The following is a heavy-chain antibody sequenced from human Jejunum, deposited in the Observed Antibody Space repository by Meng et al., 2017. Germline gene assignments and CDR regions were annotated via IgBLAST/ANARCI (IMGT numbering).Heavy chain of an antibody. CDR2: TYYRSKWYN. CDR1: GDSVSSNSAA. CDR3: TRDPGAYLSAFDI. Sequence: SETLSLTCAISGDSVSSNSAAWNWVRQSPSRGLEWLGRTYYRSKWYNDYAVSVKSRITINPDTSKNHFFLQLNSVTPEDTTVYYCTRDPGAYLSAFDIWGLGTVVTVSS. V-gene: IGHV6-1*01. D-gene: IGHD2/OR15-2a*01. J-gene: IGHJ3*02.